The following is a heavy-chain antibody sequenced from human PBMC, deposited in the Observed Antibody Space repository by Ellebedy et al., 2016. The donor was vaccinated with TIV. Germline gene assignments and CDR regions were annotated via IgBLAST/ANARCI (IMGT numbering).Heavy chain of an antibody. CDR2: IYSGGTT. J-gene: IGHJ4*02. D-gene: IGHD5-18*01. V-gene: IGHV3-53*01. CDR1: GFTVSSNY. CDR3: AGHGDRAMTH. Sequence: GESLKISCAASGFTVSSNYMTWVRQAPGKGLEWVSVIYSGGTTHYADPVQGRFTISRDKSKNTMYLQMNSLRAEDTAVYYCAGHGDRAMTHWGQGTLVTVSS.